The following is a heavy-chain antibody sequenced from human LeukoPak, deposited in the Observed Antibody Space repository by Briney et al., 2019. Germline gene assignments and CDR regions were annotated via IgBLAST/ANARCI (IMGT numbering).Heavy chain of an antibody. CDR2: INNNGGNT. V-gene: IGHV3-64D*06. J-gene: IGHJ4*02. D-gene: IGHD6-19*01. CDR1: GFTFTTYA. Sequence: GGSLRLSCSPSGFTFTTYATHWVRQAPGKGLEYVSGINNNGGNTNYVDSVKGRFTISRDNSKNTLYLQMSSLRAEDTAVYYCVKDGGDSGWYYHFDYWGQGTLVTVSS. CDR3: VKDGGDSGWYYHFDY.